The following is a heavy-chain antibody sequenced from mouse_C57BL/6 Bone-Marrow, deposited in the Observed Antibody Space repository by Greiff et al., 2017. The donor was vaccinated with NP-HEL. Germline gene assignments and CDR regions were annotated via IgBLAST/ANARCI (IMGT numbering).Heavy chain of an antibody. CDR3: AKNYYGSSWGAWFAY. J-gene: IGHJ3*01. Sequence: QVQLKESGPGLVQPSQSLSITCTVSGFSLTSYGVHWVRQPPGKGLEWLGVLWSGGSTDYNAAFISRLGISKDNSKSQVVFKINWRQADDTAIYYCAKNYYGSSWGAWFAYWGQGTLVTVSA. V-gene: IGHV2-4*01. CDR1: GFSLTSYG. D-gene: IGHD1-1*01. CDR2: LWSGGST.